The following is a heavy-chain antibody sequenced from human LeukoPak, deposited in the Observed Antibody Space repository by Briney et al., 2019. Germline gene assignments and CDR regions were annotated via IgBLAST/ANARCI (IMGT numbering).Heavy chain of an antibody. D-gene: IGHD4-11*01. CDR2: INCSGST. CDR3: ARGGATETTFFFFYHGMDV. V-gene: IGHV4-34*01. Sequence: AETLSLTCAVYGAPFSGYYWSWIRQPPGKGLEWIGEINCSGSTNFNPSLKSRVTISVDTSKNQFSLKLTSVTAADTAVYYCARGGATETTFFFFYHGMDVWGQGTTVTVSS. CDR1: GAPFSGYY. J-gene: IGHJ6*02.